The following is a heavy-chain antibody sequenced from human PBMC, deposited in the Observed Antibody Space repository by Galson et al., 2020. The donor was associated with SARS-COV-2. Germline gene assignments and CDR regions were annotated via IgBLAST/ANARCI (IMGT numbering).Heavy chain of an antibody. V-gene: IGHV4-39*01. Sequence: SQTLSLTCTVSGGSTSKTIDYRGWIRQPPGKGLEWIGSFYYSGYTYYNPSLKSRVTISVDTSKHQFSLKLDSVTAADTAVYYCATCPGVDTAMIDYXAYWGXGIXVTVSS. J-gene: IGHJ4*01. CDR2: FYYSGYT. CDR1: GGSTSKTIDY. CDR3: ATCPGVDTAMIDYXAY. D-gene: IGHD5-18*01.